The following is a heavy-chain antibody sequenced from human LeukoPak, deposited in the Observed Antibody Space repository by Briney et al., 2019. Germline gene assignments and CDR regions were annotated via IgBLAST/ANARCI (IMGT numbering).Heavy chain of an antibody. CDR2: IIPILGIA. J-gene: IGHJ5*02. CDR3: ARETVDGDRNWFDP. D-gene: IGHD4-17*01. CDR1: GGTXSSYA. Sequence: AXXKVSCKASGGTXSSYAISWVRQAPGQGLEWMGRIIPILGIANYAQKFQGRVTITADKSTSTAYMELSSLRSEDTAVYYCARETVDGDRNWFDPWGQGTLVTVSS. V-gene: IGHV1-69*04.